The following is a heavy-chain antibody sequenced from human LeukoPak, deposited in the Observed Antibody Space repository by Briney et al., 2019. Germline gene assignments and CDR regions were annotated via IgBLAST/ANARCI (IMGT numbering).Heavy chain of an antibody. CDR2: IKQDGSEE. CDR3: ASELDLPTNWAFDY. Sequence: GGSLRLSCAASGFTFSSYAMSWVRQAPGKGLEWVANIKQDGSEEYYVDSVKGRFTISRDNAKNSLYLQMNSLGAEDTAVYYCASELDLPTNWAFDYWGQGALVTVSS. V-gene: IGHV3-7*03. J-gene: IGHJ4*02. D-gene: IGHD7-27*01. CDR1: GFTFSSYA.